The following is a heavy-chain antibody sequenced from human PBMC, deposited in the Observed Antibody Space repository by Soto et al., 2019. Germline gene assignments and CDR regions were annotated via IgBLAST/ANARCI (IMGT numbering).Heavy chain of an antibody. D-gene: IGHD6-13*01. Sequence: QLQLQESGPGLVKPSETLSLTCTVSGGSITTSRPHSGWTPPPPGKGLEWIGSIYSSGSTYYSPSLKGRVTISVDTSKNQFSLKLSSVTAADTAVYYCARRERAAGTDWWFDPWGQGTLVTVSS. V-gene: IGHV4-39*01. CDR2: IYSSGST. CDR3: ARRERAAGTDWWFDP. CDR1: GGSITTSRPH. J-gene: IGHJ5*02.